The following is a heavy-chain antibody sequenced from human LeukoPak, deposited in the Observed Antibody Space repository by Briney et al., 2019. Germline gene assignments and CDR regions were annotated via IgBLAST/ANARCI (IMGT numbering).Heavy chain of an antibody. Sequence: GGSLRLSCAASGFTVSSYEMNWVRQAPGKGLEWVSFIASDSTIYYADSVKGRFTISRDNAKSSLYLQMNSLKAEDTALYYCAKSYSGSSEFAYWGQGTLVTVSS. V-gene: IGHV3-48*03. D-gene: IGHD1-26*01. CDR3: AKSYSGSSEFAY. CDR2: IASDSTI. CDR1: GFTVSSYE. J-gene: IGHJ4*02.